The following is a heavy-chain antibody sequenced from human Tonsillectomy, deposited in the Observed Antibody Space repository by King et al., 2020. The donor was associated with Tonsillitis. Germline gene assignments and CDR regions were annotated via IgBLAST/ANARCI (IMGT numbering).Heavy chain of an antibody. CDR1: GVTFSSYG. CDR2: ISYDGSNK. Sequence: VQLVQSGGGVVQPGRSLRLSCAASGVTFSSYGMHWVRQAPGKGLEWVAVISYDGSNKYYADSVKGRFTISRDNSKNTLYLQMNSLRAEDTAVYYCAKDLRASSGYYYYGMDVWGQGTTVTVSS. J-gene: IGHJ6*02. D-gene: IGHD3-22*01. CDR3: AKDLRASSGYYYYGMDV. V-gene: IGHV3-30*18.